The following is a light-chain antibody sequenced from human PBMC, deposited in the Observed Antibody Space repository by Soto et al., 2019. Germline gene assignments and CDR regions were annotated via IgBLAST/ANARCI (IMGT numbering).Light chain of an antibody. V-gene: IGLV2-14*01. CDR3: SSYTSSVAHV. J-gene: IGLJ1*01. CDR1: SSDIGGYND. Sequence: QSPLTQPASVSLSPGQSITIPCTGTSSDIGGYNDVSWYQQHPGKAPKLMIYEVSHRPSGISNRFSGSKSGNTASLTISGLQAEDEADYYCSSYTSSVAHVFGTGTKVTVL. CDR2: EVS.